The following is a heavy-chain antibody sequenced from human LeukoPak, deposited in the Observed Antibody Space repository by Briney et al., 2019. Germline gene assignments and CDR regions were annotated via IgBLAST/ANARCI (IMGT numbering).Heavy chain of an antibody. V-gene: IGHV3-48*03. J-gene: IGHJ4*02. CDR2: ISSSGSTI. CDR1: GFTFSSYE. D-gene: IGHD3-10*01. CDR3: AKGAGGSYGLYYFDY. Sequence: GGSLSLSCAASGFTFSSYEMNWVRQAPGKGLEWISYISSSGSTIYYADPVKGRFTITRANSKHLVFLLMYTLSADATAIYYFAKGAGGSYGLYYFDYWGQGTLVTVSS.